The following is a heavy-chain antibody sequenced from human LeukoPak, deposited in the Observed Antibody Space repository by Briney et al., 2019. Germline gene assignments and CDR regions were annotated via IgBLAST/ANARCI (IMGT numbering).Heavy chain of an antibody. CDR2: IYYSGST. Sequence: SETLSPTCTVSGGSISSSSYYWGWIRQPPGKGLEWIGNIYYSGSTYYNPSLKSRVTISVDTSKNQFSLKLSSVTAADTAVYYCASLAEFNYYYYYMEVWGKGTTVTVSS. J-gene: IGHJ6*03. V-gene: IGHV4-39*07. CDR3: ASLAEFNYYYYYMEV. D-gene: IGHD6-6*01. CDR1: GGSISSSSYY.